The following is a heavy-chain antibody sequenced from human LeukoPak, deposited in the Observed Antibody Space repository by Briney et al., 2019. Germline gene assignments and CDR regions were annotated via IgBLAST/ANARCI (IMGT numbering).Heavy chain of an antibody. V-gene: IGHV3-23*01. CDR2: ISDSGTGT. J-gene: IGHJ4*02. Sequence: GGSLRLSCAASGFTVSSNYMSWVRQAPGKGLEWVSCISDSGTGTYYADSVKGRFTISRDNSKNRLYLQMNSLRAEDTAVYFCAKDLGIYGDYFWASDYWGQGTLVTVSS. CDR1: GFTVSSNY. D-gene: IGHD4-17*01. CDR3: AKDLGIYGDYFWASDY.